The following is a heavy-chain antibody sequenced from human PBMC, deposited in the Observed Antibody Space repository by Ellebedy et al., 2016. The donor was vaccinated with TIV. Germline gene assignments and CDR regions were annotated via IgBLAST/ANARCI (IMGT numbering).Heavy chain of an antibody. D-gene: IGHD6-13*01. J-gene: IGHJ6*02. CDR2: IRSKAYGGTT. CDR1: GFTFGDYA. CDR3: TRDLTTLAAAGTGIYYYTMDV. Sequence: GGSLRLXCTASGFTFGDYAMSWVRQAPEKGLEWVSFIRSKAYGGTTEYAASVKGRFTISRDDSKSIAYLQMNSLKAEDTAVYYCTRDLTTLAAAGTGIYYYTMDVWGQGTTVTVSS. V-gene: IGHV3-49*04.